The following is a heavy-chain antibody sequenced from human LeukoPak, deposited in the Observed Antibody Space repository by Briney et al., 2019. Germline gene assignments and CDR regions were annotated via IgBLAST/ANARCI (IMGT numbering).Heavy chain of an antibody. CDR3: AKDRAITTVTTSGY. Sequence: GGSLRLSCAASGFTFSSHWMHWVRQAPGKGLEWVAFIRYDGSNKYYADSVKGRFTISRDNSKNTLYLQMNSLRAEDTAVYYCAKDRAITTVTTSGYWGQGTLVTVSS. CDR1: GFTFSSHW. D-gene: IGHD4-11*01. CDR2: IRYDGSNK. J-gene: IGHJ4*02. V-gene: IGHV3-30*02.